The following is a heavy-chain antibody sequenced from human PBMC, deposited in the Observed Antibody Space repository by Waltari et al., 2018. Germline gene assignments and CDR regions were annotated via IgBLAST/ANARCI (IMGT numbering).Heavy chain of an antibody. CDR1: GYTFTSYA. CDR2: INAGNGNT. V-gene: IGHV1-3*01. J-gene: IGHJ6*02. Sequence: QVQLVQSGAEVKKPGASVKVSCKASGYTFTSYAMHWVRQAPGQRLEWMGWINAGNGNTKDSQKFQGRVTITRDTSASTAYMELSSLRSEDTAVYYCARDNMELELRGGMDVWGQGTTVTVSS. D-gene: IGHD1-7*01. CDR3: ARDNMELELRGGMDV.